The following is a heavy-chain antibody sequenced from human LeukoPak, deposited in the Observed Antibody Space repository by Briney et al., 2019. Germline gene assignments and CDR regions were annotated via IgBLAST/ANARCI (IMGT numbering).Heavy chain of an antibody. V-gene: IGHV1-24*01. CDR3: ARAEDQGRYFDWLPGFAP. CDR2: FDPEDGET. J-gene: IGHJ5*02. CDR1: GYTLTELS. Sequence: ASVKVSCKVSGYTLTELSMHWVRQAPGKGLEWMGGFDPEDGETIYAQKWQGRVTITADESTSTAYMELKSLRSEDTAIYYCARAEDQGRYFDWLPGFAPWGQGTLVIVSS. D-gene: IGHD3-9*01.